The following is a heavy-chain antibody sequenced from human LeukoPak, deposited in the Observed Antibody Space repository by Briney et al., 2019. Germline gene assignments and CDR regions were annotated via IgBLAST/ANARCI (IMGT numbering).Heavy chain of an antibody. CDR1: GYTFTAYY. CDR2: INPNSGAT. J-gene: IGHJ4*02. D-gene: IGHD2-15*01. Sequence: ASVKVSCKASGYTFTAYYMHWVRQAPGQGLEWMGWINPNSGATNSAQKFQGRVTMTRDTSIGTAYLELSSLRSDDTAVYYCASTTSHCNGGTCHLGYWGQGTLVTVSS. CDR3: ASTTSHCNGGTCHLGY. V-gene: IGHV1-2*02.